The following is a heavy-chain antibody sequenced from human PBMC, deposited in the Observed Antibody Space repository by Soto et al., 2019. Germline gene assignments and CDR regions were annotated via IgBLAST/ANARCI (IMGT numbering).Heavy chain of an antibody. Sequence: GGSLRLSCAASGFTFSSYGMHWVRQAPGKGLEWVALISSDGGNKYYADSVKGRFTISRDNSKNTLFLQMNSLRAEDAAVYYCARAVEVEGATVSAFNMWGQGTMVTV. D-gene: IGHD1-26*01. CDR1: GFTFSSYG. CDR3: ARAVEVEGATVSAFNM. V-gene: IGHV3-30*03. J-gene: IGHJ3*02. CDR2: ISSDGGNK.